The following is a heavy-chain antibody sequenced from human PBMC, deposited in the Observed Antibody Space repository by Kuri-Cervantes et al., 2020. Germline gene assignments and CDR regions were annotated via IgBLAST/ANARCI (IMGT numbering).Heavy chain of an antibody. V-gene: IGHV3-30*03. CDR3: ARDMVVVTANHIKGDAFDI. Sequence: GGSLRLSCAASGFTFSSYGMHWVRQAPGKGLEWVAVISYDGSNKYYADSVKGRFTISRDNSKNTLYLQMNSLRAEDTAVYYCARDMVVVTANHIKGDAFDIWGQGTMVTVSS. J-gene: IGHJ3*02. CDR2: ISYDGSNK. D-gene: IGHD2-21*02. CDR1: GFTFSSYG.